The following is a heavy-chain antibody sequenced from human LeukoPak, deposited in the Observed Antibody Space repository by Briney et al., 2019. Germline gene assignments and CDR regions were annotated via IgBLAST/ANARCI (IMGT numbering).Heavy chain of an antibody. J-gene: IGHJ4*02. CDR3: ARGRRPYDFDY. CDR2: NHPSGIT. CDR1: GASFGHYY. V-gene: IGHV4-34*01. D-gene: IGHD2-2*01. Sequence: SETLSLTCAVYGASFGHYYWTWIRRPPGKGLEWIGENHPSGITNYNPSLKSRVTISVDTSKNQFSLNLSSVTAADAAVYYCARGRRPYDFDYWGQGTLVTVSS.